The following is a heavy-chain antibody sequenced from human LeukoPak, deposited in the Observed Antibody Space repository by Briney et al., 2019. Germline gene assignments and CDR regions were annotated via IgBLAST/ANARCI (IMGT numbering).Heavy chain of an antibody. J-gene: IGHJ4*02. CDR1: GFTFSSYG. V-gene: IGHV3-30*02. Sequence: GGSLRLSCAASGFTFSSYGMHWVRQAPGKGLEWMAFIRYDGSNKYYADSVKGRFTISRDNSKNTLYLQMNSLRAEDTAVYYCASGSSGRFLEWLGDYWGQGTLVTVSS. D-gene: IGHD3-3*01. CDR3: ASGSSGRFLEWLGDY. CDR2: IRYDGSNK.